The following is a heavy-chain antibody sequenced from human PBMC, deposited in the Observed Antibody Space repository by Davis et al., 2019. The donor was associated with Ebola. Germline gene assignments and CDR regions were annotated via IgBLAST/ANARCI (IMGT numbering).Heavy chain of an antibody. CDR1: GFTVTGNY. J-gene: IGHJ4*02. D-gene: IGHD6-19*01. Sequence: GGSLRLSCAASGFTVTGNYISWVRQAPGKGPEWVSVIYSGGSTFYADSVKGRFTISRDNSKNTLHLQMNSLRVEDTAVYYCAKAPSIAVAGTGGYFDYWGQGTLVTVSS. CDR3: AKAPSIAVAGTGGYFDY. V-gene: IGHV3-53*01. CDR2: IYSGGST.